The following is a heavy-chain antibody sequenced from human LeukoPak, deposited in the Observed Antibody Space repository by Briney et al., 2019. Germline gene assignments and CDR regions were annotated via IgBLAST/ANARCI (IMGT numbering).Heavy chain of an antibody. CDR3: AAYSSSSTVDFDY. J-gene: IGHJ4*02. V-gene: IGHV1-69*13. CDR1: GGTFSSYA. Sequence: SVKVSCKASGGTFSSYAISWVRQAPGQGLEWMGGIIPIFGTANYAQKFQGRVTITADESTSTAYMELSSLRSEDTAAYYCAAYSSSSTVDFDYWGQGTLVTVSS. CDR2: IIPIFGTA. D-gene: IGHD6-6*01.